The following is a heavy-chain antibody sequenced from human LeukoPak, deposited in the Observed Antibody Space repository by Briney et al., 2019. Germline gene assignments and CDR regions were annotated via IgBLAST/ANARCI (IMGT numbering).Heavy chain of an antibody. CDR1: GFTFSSYW. Sequence: GGSLRLSCAVSGFTFSSYWMSWVRQAPGKGLEWVANIKQDGSEKYLVDSVKGRFTISRDNAKNSLYLQMESLRAEDTAAYYCARGEYYYDGGYWGQGTLVTVSS. CDR2: IKQDGSEK. CDR3: ARGEYYYDGGY. V-gene: IGHV3-7*04. J-gene: IGHJ4*02. D-gene: IGHD3-22*01.